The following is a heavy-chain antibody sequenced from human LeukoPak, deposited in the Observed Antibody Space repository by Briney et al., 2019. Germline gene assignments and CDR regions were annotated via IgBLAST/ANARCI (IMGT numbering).Heavy chain of an antibody. J-gene: IGHJ5*02. Sequence: SETLSLTCTVSGYSISSGYYWGWIRQPPGKGLEWIGSIYHSGSTYRNPSLKSRVTISVDTSKNQFSLKLSSVTAADTAVYYCARDFMVRGVTSYNWFDPWGQGTLVTVSS. CDR3: ARDFMVRGVTSYNWFDP. V-gene: IGHV4-38-2*02. D-gene: IGHD3-10*01. CDR2: IYHSGST. CDR1: GYSISSGYY.